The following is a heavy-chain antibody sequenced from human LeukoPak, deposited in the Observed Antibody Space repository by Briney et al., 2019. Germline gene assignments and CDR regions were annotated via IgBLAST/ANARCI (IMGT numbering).Heavy chain of an antibody. CDR2: INPNSGGT. D-gene: IGHD6-19*01. Sequence: ASVTVSCTASGYTFTGYYMHWVRQAPGQGLEWMGWINPNSGGTNYAQKFQGRVTMTRDTSISTAYMELSRLRSDDTAVYYCARDEAVAGLTHDFDYWGQGTLVTVSS. CDR3: ARDEAVAGLTHDFDY. CDR1: GYTFTGYY. J-gene: IGHJ4*02. V-gene: IGHV1-2*02.